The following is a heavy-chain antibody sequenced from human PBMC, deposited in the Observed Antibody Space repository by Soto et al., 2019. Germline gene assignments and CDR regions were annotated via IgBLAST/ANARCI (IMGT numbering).Heavy chain of an antibody. D-gene: IGHD3-22*01. V-gene: IGHV1-69*06. CDR1: GGTFSSYA. CDR2: IIPIFGTA. Sequence: QVQLVQSGAEVKKPGSSVKVSCKASGGTFSSYAISWVRQAPGQGLEWMGGIIPIFGTANYAQKFQGRVRITADKSTSTAYMELSSLRSEDTAVYYCARGGYYYDSSGYYFPDYWGQGTLVTVSS. J-gene: IGHJ4*02. CDR3: ARGGYYYDSSGYYFPDY.